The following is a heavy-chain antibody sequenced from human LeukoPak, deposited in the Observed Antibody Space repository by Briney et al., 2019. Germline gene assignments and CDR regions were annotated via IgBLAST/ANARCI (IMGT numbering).Heavy chain of an antibody. J-gene: IGHJ3*02. Sequence: GESLKISCKGSGYSFTSYWIGWVRQMPGKGLEWMGIIYPGDSDTRYSPSFQGQVTISADKSISTAYLQWSSLKASDTAMYCCARLYYDILTGYSDAFDIWGQGTMVTVSS. CDR1: GYSFTSYW. V-gene: IGHV5-51*01. D-gene: IGHD3-9*01. CDR2: IYPGDSDT. CDR3: ARLYYDILTGYSDAFDI.